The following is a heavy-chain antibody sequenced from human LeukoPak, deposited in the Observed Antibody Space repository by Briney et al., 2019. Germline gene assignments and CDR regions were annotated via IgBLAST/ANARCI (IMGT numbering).Heavy chain of an antibody. D-gene: IGHD5-12*01. Sequence: PGRSLRLSCAASGFTFSSYGMHWVRQAPGKGLEWVAVISYDGSNKYYADSVKGRFTISRDNSKNTLYLQMNSLRAEDTAVYYCAKTAYSGYDYGYWGQGTLVTVSS. CDR3: AKTAYSGYDYGY. V-gene: IGHV3-30*18. J-gene: IGHJ4*02. CDR1: GFTFSSYG. CDR2: ISYDGSNK.